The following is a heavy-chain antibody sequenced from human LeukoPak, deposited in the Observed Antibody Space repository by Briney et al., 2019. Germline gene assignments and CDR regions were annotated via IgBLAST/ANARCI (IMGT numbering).Heavy chain of an antibody. V-gene: IGHV1-2*02. CDR1: GYTFTDEY. D-gene: IGHD1-26*01. CDR2: INPNSGGT. J-gene: IGHJ4*02. CDR3: AKGGRYDYFDY. Sequence: ASVKVSCKASGYTFTDEYMHWVRQAPGQGLEWMGWINPNSGGTNYAQKFQGRVTMTRDTSISPAYMELSRLRPDDTAVYYRAKGGRYDYFDYSGQGTLVTVSS.